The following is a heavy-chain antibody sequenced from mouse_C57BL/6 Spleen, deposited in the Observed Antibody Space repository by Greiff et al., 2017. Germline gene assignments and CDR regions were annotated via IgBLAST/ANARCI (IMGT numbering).Heavy chain of an antibody. CDR1: GYTFTGSW. CDR2: ILPGSGST. V-gene: IGHV1-9*01. CDR3: ARSPTYYYGSSPWYFDV. J-gene: IGHJ1*03. D-gene: IGHD1-1*01. Sequence: GAELMKPGASVRLSSKPMGYTFTGSWIEWVKRRPGLGLEWIGEILPGSGSTNSNEKFKGKATFTADTSSNTAYMQLSSLTTEDSAIYYCARSPTYYYGSSPWYFDVWGTGTTVTVSS.